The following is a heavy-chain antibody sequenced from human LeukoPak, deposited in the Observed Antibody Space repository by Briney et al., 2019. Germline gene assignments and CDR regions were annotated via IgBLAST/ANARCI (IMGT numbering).Heavy chain of an antibody. CDR1: GYTFTSYD. D-gene: IGHD1-26*01. CDR3: ARVGAPGYSGSYYENWFDP. V-gene: IGHV1-8*01. J-gene: IGHJ5*02. Sequence: ASVKVSCKASGYTFTSYDINWVRQATGQGLEWMGWMNPNSGNTGYAQKFQGRVTMTRNTSISTAYMELSSLRSEDTAVYYCARVGAPGYSGSYYENWFDPWGQGTLVTVSS. CDR2: MNPNSGNT.